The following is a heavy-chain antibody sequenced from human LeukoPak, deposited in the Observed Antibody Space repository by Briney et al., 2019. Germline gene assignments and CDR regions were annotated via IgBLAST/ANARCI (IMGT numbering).Heavy chain of an antibody. CDR1: GFIFGSYG. CDR2: ISGSGGTT. V-gene: IGHV3-23*01. CDR3: AREGYCSSTSCYVNWFDP. Sequence: PGGSLRLSCVASGFIFGSYGMSWVRQAPGKGLEWVSAISGSGGTTYYADSVKGRFTISRDNSKNTLYLQMNSLRAEDTAVYYCAREGYCSSTSCYVNWFDPWGQGTLVTVSS. D-gene: IGHD2-2*01. J-gene: IGHJ5*02.